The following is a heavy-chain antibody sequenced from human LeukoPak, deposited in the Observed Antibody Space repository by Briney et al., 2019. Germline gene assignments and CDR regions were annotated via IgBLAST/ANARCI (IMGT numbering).Heavy chain of an antibody. CDR2: IYYSGST. CDR3: ARVASGYDVFDI. D-gene: IGHD3-3*01. Sequence: PSETLSLTGTVSGGSVSSGSYYWRWIRQPPGKGLEWIVYIYYSGSTNYNPSLKSRVTISVDTSKNQFSLKLSSVTAADTAVFYCARVASGYDVFDIWGQGTMVTVSS. CDR1: GGSVSSGSYY. V-gene: IGHV4-61*01. J-gene: IGHJ3*02.